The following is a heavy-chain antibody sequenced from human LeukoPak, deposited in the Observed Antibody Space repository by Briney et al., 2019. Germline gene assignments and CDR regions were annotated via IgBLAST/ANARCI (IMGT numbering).Heavy chain of an antibody. CDR1: GFTFSSYG. J-gene: IGHJ4*02. Sequence: GGTLRLSCAASGFTFSSYGMSWVRQAPGKGLEWVSAISGSGGSTYYADSVKGRFTISRDNSKNTLYLQMNSLRAEDTAVYYCAKGRRWNGYVDYWGQGTLVTVSS. V-gene: IGHV3-23*01. CDR3: AKGRRWNGYVDY. D-gene: IGHD5-24*01. CDR2: ISGSGGST.